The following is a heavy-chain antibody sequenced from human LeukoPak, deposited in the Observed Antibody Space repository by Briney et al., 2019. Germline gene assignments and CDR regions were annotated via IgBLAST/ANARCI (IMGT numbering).Heavy chain of an antibody. D-gene: IGHD6-19*01. V-gene: IGHV4-34*01. J-gene: IGHJ4*02. Sequence: SETLSLTCTVSGGSISNKYWSWIRQPPGKGLEWIGEINHSGSTNYNPSLKSRVTISVDTSKNQFSLKLSSVTAADTAVYYCARDFTSGWSHYYFDYWGQGTLVTVSS. CDR3: ARDFTSGWSHYYFDY. CDR1: GGSISNKY. CDR2: INHSGST.